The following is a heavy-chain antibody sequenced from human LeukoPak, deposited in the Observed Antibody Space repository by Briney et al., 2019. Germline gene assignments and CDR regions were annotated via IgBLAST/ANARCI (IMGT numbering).Heavy chain of an antibody. CDR3: ARQSLGYCSGGSCYKWFDP. D-gene: IGHD2-15*01. J-gene: IGHJ5*02. CDR1: GYSISSGYY. Sequence: SETLSLTCTVSGYSISSGYYWGWIRQPPGKGLEWIGSIYHSGSTYYNPSLKSRVTISVDTSKNQFSLKLSSVTAADTAVYYCARQSLGYCSGGSCYKWFDPWGQGTLVTVSS. V-gene: IGHV4-38-2*02. CDR2: IYHSGST.